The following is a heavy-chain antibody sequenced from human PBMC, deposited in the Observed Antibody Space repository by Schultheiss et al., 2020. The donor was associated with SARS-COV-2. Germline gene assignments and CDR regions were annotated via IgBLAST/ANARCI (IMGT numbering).Heavy chain of an antibody. J-gene: IGHJ4*02. V-gene: IGHV3-30*04. D-gene: IGHD2-2*02. CDR1: GFTFSSYA. CDR2: IWYDGSNK. Sequence: GGSLRLSCAASGFTFSSYAMHWVRQAPGKGLEWVAVIWYDGSNKYYADSVKGRFTISRDNSKNTLYLQMNSLRAEDTAVYYCASVWGIVIVPAAIDYWGQGTLVTVSS. CDR3: ASVWGIVIVPAAIDY.